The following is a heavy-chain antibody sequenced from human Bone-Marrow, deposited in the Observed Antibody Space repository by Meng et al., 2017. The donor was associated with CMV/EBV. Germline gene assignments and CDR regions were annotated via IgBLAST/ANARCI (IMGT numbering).Heavy chain of an antibody. CDR2: IVVGSGNT. CDR1: GFTFTSSA. D-gene: IGHD2-2*02. CDR3: ARDRTGDCSSTSCYNYYYYYGMDV. J-gene: IGHJ6*02. V-gene: IGHV1-58*01. Sequence: SVKVSCKASGFTFTSSAVQWVRQARGQRLEWIGWIVVGSGNTNYAQKFQERVTITRDMSTSTAYMELSSLRSEDTAVYYCARDRTGDCSSTSCYNYYYYYGMDVWGQGTTVTVS.